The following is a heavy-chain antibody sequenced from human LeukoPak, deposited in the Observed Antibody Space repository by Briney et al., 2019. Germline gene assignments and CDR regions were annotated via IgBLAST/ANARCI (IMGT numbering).Heavy chain of an antibody. D-gene: IGHD5-12*01. CDR1: GGSISSGGYY. V-gene: IGHV4-31*03. J-gene: IGHJ6*03. CDR2: IYYSGST. Sequence: SQTLSLTCTVSGGSISSGGYYWSWIRQHPGKGLEWIGYIYYSGSTYYNPSLKSRVTISVDTSKNQFSLKLSSVTAADTAVYYCARIQGAGDTVATNYYYYMDVWGKGTTVTVSS. CDR3: ARIQGAGDTVATNYYYYMDV.